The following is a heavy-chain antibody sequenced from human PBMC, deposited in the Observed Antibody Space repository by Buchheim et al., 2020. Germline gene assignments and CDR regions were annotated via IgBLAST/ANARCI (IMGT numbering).Heavy chain of an antibody. V-gene: IGHV3-30*04. CDR3: ARDKARIMITFGGVIVGRFDY. D-gene: IGHD3-16*02. J-gene: IGHJ4*02. Sequence: QVQLVESGGGVVQPGRSLRLSCAASGFTFSSYAMHWVRQAPGKGLEWVAVISYDGSNKYYADSVKGRFTISRDNSKNTLYLQMNSLRAEDTAVYYCARDKARIMITFGGVIVGRFDYWGQGTL. CDR1: GFTFSSYA. CDR2: ISYDGSNK.